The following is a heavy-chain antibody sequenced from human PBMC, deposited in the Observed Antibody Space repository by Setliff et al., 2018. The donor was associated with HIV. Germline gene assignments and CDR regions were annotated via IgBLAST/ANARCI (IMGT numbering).Heavy chain of an antibody. CDR3: ASAAGDYYDTSAYYFVH. CDR2: ISGYNGNT. D-gene: IGHD3-22*01. Sequence: ASVKVSCKASGYTFTNYGINWVRQAPGQGLEWMGWISGYNGNTNYAQKFQGRLTIAADESTSTAYMELSSLRSEDTAVYYCASAAGDYYDTSAYYFVHWGQGTLVTVSS. CDR1: GYTFTNYG. V-gene: IGHV1-18*01. J-gene: IGHJ4*02.